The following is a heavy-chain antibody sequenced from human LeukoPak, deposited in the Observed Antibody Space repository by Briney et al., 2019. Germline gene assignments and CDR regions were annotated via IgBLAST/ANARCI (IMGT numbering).Heavy chain of an antibody. Sequence: PGGSLRLSCAASGFTFSSYGMQWVRQAPGKGGEWVAVISYDGSKKYYADSVKGRFTSSRDNCKNTLYVQMNTRRADDTAVYYCARDYYDSSGYYPWVYWGQGTLVTVSS. CDR1: GFTFSSYG. CDR3: ARDYYDSSGYYPWVY. CDR2: ISYDGSKK. J-gene: IGHJ4*02. V-gene: IGHV3-30*03. D-gene: IGHD3-22*01.